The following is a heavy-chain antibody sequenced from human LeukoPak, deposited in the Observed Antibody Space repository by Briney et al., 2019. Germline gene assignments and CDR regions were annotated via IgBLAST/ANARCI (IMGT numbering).Heavy chain of an antibody. D-gene: IGHD3-3*01. V-gene: IGHV1-2*02. CDR2: INPNSGGT. J-gene: IGHJ6*03. Sequence: ASVKVSCKASGYTFTGYYMHWVRQAPGQGLEWMGWINPNSGGTNYAQKFQGRVTMTRDTSISTAYMELSRLRSDDTAVYYCARVLRIWSGYYGDYYYMDVWGKGTTVTVSS. CDR1: GYTFTGYY. CDR3: ARVLRIWSGYYGDYYYMDV.